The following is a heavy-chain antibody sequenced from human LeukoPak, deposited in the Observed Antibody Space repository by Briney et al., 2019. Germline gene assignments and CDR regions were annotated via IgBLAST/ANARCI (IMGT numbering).Heavy chain of an antibody. CDR1: GFTFNSYS. J-gene: IGHJ4*02. CDR2: ISISSTI. V-gene: IGHV3-48*02. D-gene: IGHD2-21*02. Sequence: GGSLRLSCAASGFTFNSYSMNWLRQAPGEGLEWVSYISISSTIYYADSVKGRFTISRDNSKNSLYLKMNSLRDEDTAVYYCARVCRGGDCSEGDYWGQGTLVTVSS. CDR3: ARVCRGGDCSEGDY.